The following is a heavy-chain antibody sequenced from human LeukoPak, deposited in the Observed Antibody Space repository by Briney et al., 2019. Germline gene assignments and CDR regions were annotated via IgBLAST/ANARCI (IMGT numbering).Heavy chain of an antibody. V-gene: IGHV1-46*01. CDR3: ARDAIAAAGSIDY. CDR1: GYTFTSYY. J-gene: IGHJ4*02. D-gene: IGHD6-13*01. CDR2: INPSGGNT. Sequence: ASVKVSCKASGYTFTSYYMHWVRQAPGQGLEWMGLINPSGGNTRYAQKFQGRVTMTRDTSTTTVYMELCSLRSEDTAMYSYARDAIAAAGSIDYWRQGTLVIVSS.